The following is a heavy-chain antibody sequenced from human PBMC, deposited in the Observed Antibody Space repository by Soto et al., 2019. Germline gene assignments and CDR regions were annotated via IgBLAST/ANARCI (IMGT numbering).Heavy chain of an antibody. CDR3: AREETLGYCISTGCYPFDP. V-gene: IGHV4-39*01. J-gene: IGHJ5*02. Sequence: QLQLQESGPGLVKPSETLSLTCTVSGGSISSSSYYWGWIRQPPGKGLEWIGSIYYSGSTYYNPSLKRRVPMPGLTSTNQCSLTPSSVTAADPAVYYCAREETLGYCISTGCYPFDPWGQGTLVTVSS. CDR2: IYYSGST. D-gene: IGHD2-2*01. CDR1: GGSISSSSYY.